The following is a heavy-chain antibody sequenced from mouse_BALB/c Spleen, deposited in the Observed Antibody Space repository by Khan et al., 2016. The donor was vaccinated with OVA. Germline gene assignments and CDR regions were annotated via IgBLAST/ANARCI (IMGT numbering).Heavy chain of an antibody. V-gene: IGHV1S137*01. Sequence: VELVESGAELVRPGVSVKISCKGSGYIFTDFSMHWVKRRHAKSLEWIGVISTHYGDSIYNQNFKGKATLTVNSSSRASYMVIARLTSEDSATYYCARVIGHYRFAYWGQGTLGTVSA. CDR1: GYIFTDFS. J-gene: IGHJ3*01. D-gene: IGHD2-1*01. CDR3: ARVIGHYRFAY. CDR2: ISTHYGDS.